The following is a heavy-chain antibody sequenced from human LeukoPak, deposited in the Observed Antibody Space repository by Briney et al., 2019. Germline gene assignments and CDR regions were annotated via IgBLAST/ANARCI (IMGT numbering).Heavy chain of an antibody. J-gene: IGHJ4*02. V-gene: IGHV3-11*04. D-gene: IGHD2-15*01. CDR2: ISSSGSTI. Sequence: GGSLTPACAPSGFTISDYYMSWTRQARGKGLEWASYISSSGSTIYYADSVKGRSTISRDNAKKSLYLQMNSLRAEDTAVYYCARIRVVVVPDRYFDYWGQGTLVTVSS. CDR1: GFTISDYY. CDR3: ARIRVVVVPDRYFDY.